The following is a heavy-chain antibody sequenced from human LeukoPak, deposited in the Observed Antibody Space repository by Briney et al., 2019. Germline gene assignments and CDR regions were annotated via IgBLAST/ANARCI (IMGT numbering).Heavy chain of an antibody. CDR3: VKDIQLST. J-gene: IGHJ3*01. CDR2: IGSSGGST. D-gene: IGHD5-24*01. V-gene: IGHV3-23*01. Sequence: GGSLRLSCAASGFNFITAAMTWVRQAPGKGLEWVSLIGSSGGSTYYADSVKGRFTISRDNSNHTLSLQMNSLRVEYTAIYYCVKDIQLSTWGLGTMVTVSS. CDR1: GFNFITAA.